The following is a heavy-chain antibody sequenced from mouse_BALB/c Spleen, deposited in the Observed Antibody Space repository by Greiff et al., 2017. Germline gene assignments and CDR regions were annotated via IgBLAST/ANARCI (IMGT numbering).Heavy chain of an antibody. CDR1: GFNIKDTY. J-gene: IGHJ4*01. CDR2: IDPANGNT. Sequence: EVQLVESGAELVKPGASVKLSCTASGFNIKDTYMHWVKQRPEQGLEWIGRIDPANGNTKYDPKFQGKATITADTSSNTAYLQLSSLTAEDTAVYYCAKGDAMDYWGQGTSVTVSS. V-gene: IGHV14-3*02. CDR3: AKGDAMDY.